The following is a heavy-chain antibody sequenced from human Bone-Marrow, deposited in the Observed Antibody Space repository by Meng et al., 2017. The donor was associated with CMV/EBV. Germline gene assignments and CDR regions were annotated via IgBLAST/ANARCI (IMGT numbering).Heavy chain of an antibody. D-gene: IGHD3-3*01. J-gene: IGHJ4*02. CDR2: IYYSGST. CDR3: ARGLRFYFWSGYIDY. Sequence: SETLSLTCTVSGGSISSSSYYWGWIRQPPGKGLEWIGSIYYSGSTYYNPSLKSRVTISVDTSKNQFSLKLSSVTAADTAVYYCARGLRFYFWSGYIDYWGQGTLVTVSS. CDR1: GGSISSSSYY. V-gene: IGHV4-39*01.